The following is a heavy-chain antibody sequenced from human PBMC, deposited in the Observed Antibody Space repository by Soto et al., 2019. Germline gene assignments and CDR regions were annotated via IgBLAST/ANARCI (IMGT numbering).Heavy chain of an antibody. J-gene: IGHJ4*02. V-gene: IGHV2-26*01. CDR1: DFSLTNARMG. D-gene: IGHD3-9*01. CDR3: ARWAAVVLTGVYYFDE. Sequence: SGPTMVNPTETLTLTCIVSDFSLTNARMGVSWIRQPPGKAPEWLAHIVSNGGESYRTSLKSRLTISKDTSKSQVVLTMSNMDPVDTATYYCARWAAVVLTGVYYFDEWGQGNQVTVSS. CDR2: IVSNGGE.